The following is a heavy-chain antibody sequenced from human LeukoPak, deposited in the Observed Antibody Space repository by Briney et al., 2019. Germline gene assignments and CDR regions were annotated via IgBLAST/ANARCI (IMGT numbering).Heavy chain of an antibody. CDR2: ISGSGGST. CDR3: AKDLLEENFEP. D-gene: IGHD3-3*01. J-gene: IGHJ5*02. V-gene: IGHV3-23*01. CDR1: GFTFSSYT. Sequence: GGSLRLSCAASGFTFSSYTMSWVRQAPGKGLEWVSAISGSGGSTYYADSVKGRFTISRDNSKNTLYLQMNSLRAEDTAVYYCAKDLLEENFEPWGQGTLVTVSS.